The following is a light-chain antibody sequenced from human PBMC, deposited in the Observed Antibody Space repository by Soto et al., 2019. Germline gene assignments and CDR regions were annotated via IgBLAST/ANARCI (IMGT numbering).Light chain of an antibody. CDR2: DVS. CDR1: TSDVGNYNY. CDR3: SSYTSSSTDV. V-gene: IGLV2-14*03. J-gene: IGLJ1*01. Sequence: QSALTQPASVSGSPGQSITISCTGTTSDVGNYNYVSYVSWYQHHPGKAPKLMIYDVSHRPSGVSNRFSGSKSGNTASLTISGLQAEDEADYYCSSYTSSSTDVFGTGTKLTVL.